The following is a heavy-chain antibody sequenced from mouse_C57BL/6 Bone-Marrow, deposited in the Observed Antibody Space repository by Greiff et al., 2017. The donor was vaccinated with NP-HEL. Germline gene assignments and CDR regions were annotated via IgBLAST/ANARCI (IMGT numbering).Heavy chain of an antibody. Sequence: QQADAELVKPGASVKISCKVSGYTFTDHTIHWMKQRPEQGLEWIGYMDARDGSTKYNEKFKGKATLTADKSSSTAYMQLNSLTSEDSAVYFCARPSITTVVPFDYWGQGTTLTVSS. D-gene: IGHD1-1*01. J-gene: IGHJ2*01. V-gene: IGHV1-78*01. CDR3: ARPSITTVVPFDY. CDR2: MDARDGST. CDR1: GYTFTDHT.